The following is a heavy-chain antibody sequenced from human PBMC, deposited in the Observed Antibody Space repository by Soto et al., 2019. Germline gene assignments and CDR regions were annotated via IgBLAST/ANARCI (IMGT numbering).Heavy chain of an antibody. Sequence: QLQLVQSGAEVQKPGSSVKVSCKVSGGSFSHYTISWVRQAPGQGLEWMGGIIPYFGTSNYAQKFQGRVTITADESTDCMEMSSLTSDATAVYYCARRGRANQPPKASGWFDPWGQGTLVTVSS. CDR3: ARRGRANQPPKASGWFDP. J-gene: IGHJ5*02. CDR1: GGSFSHYT. CDR2: IIPYFGTS. D-gene: IGHD3-10*01. V-gene: IGHV1-69*01.